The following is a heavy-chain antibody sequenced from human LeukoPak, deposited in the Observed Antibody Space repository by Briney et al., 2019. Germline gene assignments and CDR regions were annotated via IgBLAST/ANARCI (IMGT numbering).Heavy chain of an antibody. Sequence: GGSLRLSCAASGFIVSRNYMGWVRQAPGKGLEWVSALSSRYETYYADSVKGRFTISRDNSENTLYLQMNALRAEDTALYYCYGIHLGDSFDIWGRGTMVIVFS. CDR3: YGIHLGDSFDI. J-gene: IGHJ3*02. CDR2: LSSRYET. CDR1: GFIVSRNY. D-gene: IGHD3-16*01. V-gene: IGHV3-53*01.